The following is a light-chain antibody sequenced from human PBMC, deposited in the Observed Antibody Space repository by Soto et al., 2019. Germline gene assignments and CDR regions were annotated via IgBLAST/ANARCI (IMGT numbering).Light chain of an antibody. CDR3: SFYADSISVL. CDR1: SSDVGAYNY. V-gene: IGLV2-8*01. Sequence: QSVLTQPPSASGSPGQSVTISCTGTSSDVGAYNYVSWYQQHPGKAPKLMIYEVTKRPSGVPDRFSGSKSGNTASLTVSGLQAEDEADYYCSFYADSISVLFGGGTKLTVL. J-gene: IGLJ3*02. CDR2: EVT.